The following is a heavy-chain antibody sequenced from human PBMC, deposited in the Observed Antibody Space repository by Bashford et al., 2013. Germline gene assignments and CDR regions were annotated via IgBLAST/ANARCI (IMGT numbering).Heavy chain of an antibody. CDR3: ARRGLRGYSYGSFDY. V-gene: IGHV4-39*01. D-gene: IGHD5-18*01. CDR2: IYYSGTT. CDR1: GASMSSSTFY. J-gene: IGHJ4*02. Sequence: SETLSLTCAVSGASMSSSTFYWGWIRQTPGKGLEWPGSIYYSGTTYYHPALNSRVTISVDLSKNQFSLKMNSMTAADTAMYYCARRGLRGYSYGSFDYWGQGNPGHPVSS.